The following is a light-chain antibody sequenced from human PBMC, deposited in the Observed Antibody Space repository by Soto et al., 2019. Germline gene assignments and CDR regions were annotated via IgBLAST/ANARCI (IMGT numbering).Light chain of an antibody. V-gene: IGLV2-14*03. CDR2: DVA. CDR3: MSFTSSNTYV. Sequence: QSALAQPASVSGSPGQSITITCTGTSSDVGAYNFVSWYQHYPDKAPKVVIYDVANRPSGVSYRFSASKSGNTASLTISGLQAEDEADYYCMSFTSSNTYVFGTGTQVTVL. J-gene: IGLJ1*01. CDR1: SSDVGAYNF.